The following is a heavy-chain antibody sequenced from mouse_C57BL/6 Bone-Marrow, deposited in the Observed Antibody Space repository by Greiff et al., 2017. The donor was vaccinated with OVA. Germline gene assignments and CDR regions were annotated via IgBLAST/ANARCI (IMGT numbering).Heavy chain of an antibody. CDR1: GFTFSDYG. D-gene: IGHD1-1*01. V-gene: IGHV5-17*01. CDR3: ARDYGGVYWYFDV. J-gene: IGHJ1*03. Sequence: EVQVVESGGGLVKPGGSLKLSCAASGFTFSDYGMHWVRQAPEKGLEWVAYISSGSSTIYYADTVKGRFTISRDNAKNTLFLQMTSLRSEDTAMYYCARDYGGVYWYFDVWGTGTTVTVSS. CDR2: ISSGSSTI.